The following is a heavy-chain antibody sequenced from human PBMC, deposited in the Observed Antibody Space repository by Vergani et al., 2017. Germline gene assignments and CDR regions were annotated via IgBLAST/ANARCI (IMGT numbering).Heavy chain of an antibody. D-gene: IGHD3-22*01. CDR1: GGSISSSSYY. J-gene: IGHJ4*02. Sequence: QLQLQESGPGLVKPSETLSLTCTVSGGSISSSSYYWGWIRQPPGKRLEWIGSIYYSGSTYYNPSLKSRVTISVDTSKNQFSLKLSSVTAADTAVYYCARHRLYDSSGYDYWGQGTLVTVSS. CDR2: IYYSGST. V-gene: IGHV4-39*01. CDR3: ARHRLYDSSGYDY.